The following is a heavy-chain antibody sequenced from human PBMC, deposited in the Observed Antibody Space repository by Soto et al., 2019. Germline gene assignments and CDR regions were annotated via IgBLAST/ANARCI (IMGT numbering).Heavy chain of an antibody. V-gene: IGHV4-31*03. D-gene: IGHD1-26*01. CDR1: GASINIEGYY. CDR2: IYYTGST. Sequence: SETLSLTCTVTGASINIEGYYWSWIRQHTDKGLEWIGYIYYTGSTFSNPALGSRVSISQDASQNQFSLQLTSVTAADTVVYFCVRVHNWDPQYYADFWGKGTTVTVSS. J-gene: IGHJ6*04. CDR3: VRVHNWDPQYYADF.